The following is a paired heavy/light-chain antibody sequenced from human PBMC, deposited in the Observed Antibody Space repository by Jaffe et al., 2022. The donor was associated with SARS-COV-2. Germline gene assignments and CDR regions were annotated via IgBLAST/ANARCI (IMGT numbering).Light chain of an antibody. Sequence: QSVLTQPPSVSGAPGQRVAVSCTGSSSNIGAGYDVHWYQQFPGKAPKLLIFDNTNRPSGVPDRFSGSRSGTSASLAISGLQAEDEADYYCQSYDDSVSEYVFGAGTKVVVL. CDR2: DNT. CDR1: SSNIGAGYD. CDR3: QSYDDSVSEYV. V-gene: IGLV1-40*01. J-gene: IGLJ1*01.
Heavy chain of an antibody. CDR3: ARVRRRGSGWDNKFDF. Sequence: QVQLVQSGAEVKKPGASVKISCKASGYKFADYGTHWVRQAPGERLEWMGWINTAKSNTKYSRKFLGRISITRDISASTAYIELHDLTSEDTGMYYCARVRRRGSGWDNKFDFWGLGTLVIVSS. D-gene: IGHD6-19*01. CDR1: GYKFADYG. CDR2: INTAKSNT. J-gene: IGHJ4*02. V-gene: IGHV1-3*04.